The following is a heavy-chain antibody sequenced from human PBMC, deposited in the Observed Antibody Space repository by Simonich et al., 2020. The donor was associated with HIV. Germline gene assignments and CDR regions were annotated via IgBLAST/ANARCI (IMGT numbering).Heavy chain of an antibody. J-gene: IGHJ3*02. V-gene: IGHV4-34*01. CDR1: GGSFSTYY. D-gene: IGHD5-12*01. CDR2: IDHSGHT. CDR3: ARQSGYVDAFDT. Sequence: QVQLQQWGAGLLKSSETLSLTCAIYGGSFSTYYWNWIRQPPGKGLEWIGEIDHSGHTNYNPSLKSRVTISVDTSKNQFSLKLTSVTAADTAVYYCARQSGYVDAFDTWGQGTMVTVSS.